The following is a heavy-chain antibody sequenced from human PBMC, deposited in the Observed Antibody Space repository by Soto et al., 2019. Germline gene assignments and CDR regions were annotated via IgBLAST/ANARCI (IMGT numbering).Heavy chain of an antibody. V-gene: IGHV1-18*01. CDR1: GYTFTSYG. CDR3: ARGGSYYDSSGYYVGFDP. CDR2: ISAFNGTT. D-gene: IGHD3-22*01. Sequence: ASGKVSCKASGYTFTSYGISWVRQAPGQGLEWMGWISAFNGTTNYAQKLQGRVTMTADKSTSTAYMELSSLRSEDTAVYYCARGGSYYDSSGYYVGFDPWGQGTLVTVSS. J-gene: IGHJ5*02.